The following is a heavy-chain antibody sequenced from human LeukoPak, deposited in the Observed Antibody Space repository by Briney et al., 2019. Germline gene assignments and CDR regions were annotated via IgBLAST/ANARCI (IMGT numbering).Heavy chain of an antibody. V-gene: IGHV3-15*01. CDR2: IKRKIDGETT. J-gene: IGHJ6*03. CDR1: GFPFSDAS. D-gene: IGHD5-12*01. Sequence: GGSLTLARAASGFPFSDASMSWVRQGPGKGLECVGRIKRKIDGETTDYAAPVKARFSISRDDSKTMLYLNMNGLKTEETAVYYCTTDDTFFVHSGHLYYRDVWGKGTTVTVSS. CDR3: TTDDTFFVHSGHLYYRDV.